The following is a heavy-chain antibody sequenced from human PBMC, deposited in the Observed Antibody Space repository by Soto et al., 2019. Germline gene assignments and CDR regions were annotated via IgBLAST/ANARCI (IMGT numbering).Heavy chain of an antibody. D-gene: IGHD5-12*01. CDR2: ISSSSSYT. CDR3: ARTIVATIDYFDY. CDR1: GFTFSDYY. V-gene: IGHV3-11*06. Sequence: GGSLRLSCAASGFTFSDYYMSWIRQAPGKGLEWVSYISSSSSYTNYADSVKGRFTISRDNAKNSLYLQMNSLRAEDTAVYYCARTIVATIDYFDYWGQGTLVTVSS. J-gene: IGHJ4*02.